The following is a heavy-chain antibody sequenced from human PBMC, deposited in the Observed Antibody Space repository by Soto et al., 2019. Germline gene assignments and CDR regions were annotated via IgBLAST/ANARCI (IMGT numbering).Heavy chain of an antibody. V-gene: IGHV3-13*01. Sequence: PGGSLRLSCAASGFTFGNYDVHWVRQATGKGLEWVSVIGTAGDTYYPGSLKGRFTISRENAKNSLYLQMNSLRAEDTAVYYCARMAMAGNFDYWGQGTLVTVSS. D-gene: IGHD6-19*01. CDR3: ARMAMAGNFDY. J-gene: IGHJ4*02. CDR1: GFTFGNYD. CDR2: IGTAGDT.